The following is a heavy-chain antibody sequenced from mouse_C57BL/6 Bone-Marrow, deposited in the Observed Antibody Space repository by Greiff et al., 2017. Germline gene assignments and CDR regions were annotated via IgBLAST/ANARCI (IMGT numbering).Heavy chain of an antibody. CDR3: ARNYYGSSQGYFDV. CDR2: INPNYGTT. V-gene: IGHV1-39*01. Sequence: VQLQQSGPELVKPGASVKISCKASGYSFTDYNMNWVKQSNGKSLEWIGVINPNYGTTSYNQKFKGKATLTIDQSSSTAYRQLNILTSEDSAFXYCARNYYGSSQGYFDVWGTGTTVTVSS. J-gene: IGHJ1*03. D-gene: IGHD1-1*01. CDR1: GYSFTDYN.